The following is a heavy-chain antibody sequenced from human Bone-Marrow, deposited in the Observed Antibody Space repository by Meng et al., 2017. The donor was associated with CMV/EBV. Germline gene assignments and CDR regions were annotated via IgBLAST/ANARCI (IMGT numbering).Heavy chain of an antibody. J-gene: IGHJ5*02. CDR3: AGGYCSGGSCYSKGPPVYNWFDP. V-gene: IGHV1-69*06. D-gene: IGHD2-15*01. CDR2: IISIFGTA. Sequence: ISWVRQAPGQGLEWMGGIISIFGTANYAQKFQGRVTITADKSTSTAYMELSSLRSEDTAVYYCAGGYCSGGSCYSKGPPVYNWFDPWGQGTLVTVSS.